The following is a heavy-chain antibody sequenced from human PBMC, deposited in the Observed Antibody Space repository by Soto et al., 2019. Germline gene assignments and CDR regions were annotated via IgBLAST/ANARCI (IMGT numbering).Heavy chain of an antibody. CDR2: IIPILGIA. D-gene: IGHD2-15*01. J-gene: IGHJ4*02. V-gene: IGHV1-69*08. CDR1: GGTFSSYT. Sequence: QVQLVQSGAEVKKPGSSVKVSCKASGGTFSSYTISWVRQAPGQGLEWMGRIIPILGIANYAQKFQGRVRITADKSTSTAYMELSSLRSEDTAVYYCARDLVDCSGGSCYSPYFDYWGQGTLVTVSS. CDR3: ARDLVDCSGGSCYSPYFDY.